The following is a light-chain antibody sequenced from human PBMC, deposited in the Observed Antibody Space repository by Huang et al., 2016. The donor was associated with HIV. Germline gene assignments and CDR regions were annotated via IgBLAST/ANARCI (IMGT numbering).Light chain of an antibody. V-gene: IGKV1-5*03. J-gene: IGKJ2*01. CDR2: KAS. Sequence: DIQMTQSPSTLSASVGARVTITCRASQRISSWLAWYQQKPGKAPKLLIYKASSLESGVPSRFSGSGSGTEFTLTISSLQPDDFATYYCQQYNSYLYTFGQGTKLEIK. CDR1: QRISSW. CDR3: QQYNSYLYT.